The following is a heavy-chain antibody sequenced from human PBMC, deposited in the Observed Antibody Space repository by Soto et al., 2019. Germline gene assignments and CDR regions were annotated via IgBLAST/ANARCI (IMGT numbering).Heavy chain of an antibody. V-gene: IGHV2-5*02. CDR1: GFSLTTSGVG. CDR2: IYWDDDK. CDR3: SLAARTWYYNIFEH. J-gene: IGHJ4*02. D-gene: IGHD3-9*01. Sequence: QITLRESGPTLVKPTQTLTLTCTFSGFSLTTSGVGVGCIRKPPGKALEWLALIYWDDDKRYSPSLKNRLAITQDTSQNQVFLTLTNMDPVDTATYFCSLAARTWYYNIFEHWGQGTLVTVSS.